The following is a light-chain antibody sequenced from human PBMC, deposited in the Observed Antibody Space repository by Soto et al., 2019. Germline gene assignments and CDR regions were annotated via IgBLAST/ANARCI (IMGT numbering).Light chain of an antibody. CDR2: AAS. CDR1: QGISNY. Sequence: DIQITQSPSAISSSVLERFTITCRASQGISNYLAWFQQKPGKVPKRLIYAASSLQSGVPSRFSGSGSGTEFTLTISSLQPDDFATYYCLQDHNYPWTFGQGTKVDIK. CDR3: LQDHNYPWT. V-gene: IGKV1-17*03. J-gene: IGKJ1*01.